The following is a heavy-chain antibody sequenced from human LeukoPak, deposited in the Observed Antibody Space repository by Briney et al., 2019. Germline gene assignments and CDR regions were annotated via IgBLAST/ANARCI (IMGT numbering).Heavy chain of an antibody. CDR1: GGSFCGYH. CDR3: ARGPAYSSSWYDY. Sequence: SETLSLTCAVYGGSFCGYHWGWIRQPPGKGLELIVEINHRARNTNNPSLKSHVTISVDTSKNQFSLKLSSVTAADTAVYYCARGPAYSSSWYDYWGQGTLVTVSS. CDR2: INHRARN. V-gene: IGHV4-34*01. D-gene: IGHD6-13*01. J-gene: IGHJ4*02.